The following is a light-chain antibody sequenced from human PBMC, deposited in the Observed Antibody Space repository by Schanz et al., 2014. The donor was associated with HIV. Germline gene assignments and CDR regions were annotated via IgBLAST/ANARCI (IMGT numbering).Light chain of an antibody. V-gene: IGLV2-14*01. J-gene: IGLJ3*02. CDR3: SSYTSSSTWV. CDR1: SSDIGAYNY. Sequence: QSALTQPASVSGSPGQSITISCTGTSSDIGAYNYVSWYQQYPGKAPKLMIYDVNNRPSGVSNRFSGSKSGNTASLTISGLKAEDEADYYCSSYTSSSTWVFGGGTKLTVL. CDR2: DVN.